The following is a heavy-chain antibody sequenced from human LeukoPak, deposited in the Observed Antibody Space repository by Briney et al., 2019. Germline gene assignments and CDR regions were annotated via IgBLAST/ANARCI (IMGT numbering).Heavy chain of an antibody. V-gene: IGHV3-64*01. CDR3: ARWGRVATILYRYYYGMEV. Sequence: SGGSLRLSCAPSGFTFSSYAMHWVRQAPGKGLEYVSSISSNGGSTYYANSVKGRFTISRDNSKNTLYLQMGSLGAEDMAVYYCARWGRVATILYRYYYGMEVWGEGTTVTVSS. D-gene: IGHD5-12*01. CDR2: ISSNGGST. J-gene: IGHJ6*04. CDR1: GFTFSSYA.